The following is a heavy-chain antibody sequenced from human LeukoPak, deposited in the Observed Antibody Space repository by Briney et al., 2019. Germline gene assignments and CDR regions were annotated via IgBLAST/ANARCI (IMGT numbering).Heavy chain of an antibody. CDR2: LSHSGSC. V-gene: IGHV4-59*02. D-gene: IGHD2-2*01. J-gene: IGHJ3*02. Sequence: KPSETLSLTCTVSGGSVSSYYWSWIRRPPGRGLEWIAYLSHSGSCDSNPSLTSRVTTLVDTSKNQFSLKLTSVTAADTAVYYCARARYANAWYAFDIWGDGTMVTVSS. CDR3: ARARYANAWYAFDI. CDR1: GGSVSSYY.